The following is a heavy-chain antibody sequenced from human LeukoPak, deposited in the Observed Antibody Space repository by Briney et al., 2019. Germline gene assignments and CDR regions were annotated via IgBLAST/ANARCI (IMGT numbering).Heavy chain of an antibody. J-gene: IGHJ6*03. CDR2: ISAYNGNT. CDR3: ARDGAERPHYMDV. CDR1: GYTFTSYG. V-gene: IGHV1-18*01. D-gene: IGHD1-1*01. Sequence: ASVKVSCKASGYTFTSYGISWVRQAPGQGLEWMGWISAYNGNTNYAQKLQGRVTMTTDTSTRTAYMELRSLTSDDTAMYYCARDGAERPHYMDVWGKGTTVTVSS.